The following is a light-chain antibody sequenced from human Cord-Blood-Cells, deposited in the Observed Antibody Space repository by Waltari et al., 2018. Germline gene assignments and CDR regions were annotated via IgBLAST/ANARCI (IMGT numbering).Light chain of an antibody. CDR3: SSYTSSSTLV. CDR2: DVS. Sequence: QSALTRPASVSGSPGQSITISCTGTSSDVGGYNYVSWYQPHPGKAPKLMIYDVSNRPSGVSNRFSGSKSGNTASLTISGLQAEDEADYYCSSYTSSSTLVFGTGTKVTVL. J-gene: IGLJ1*01. V-gene: IGLV2-14*01. CDR1: SSDVGGYNY.